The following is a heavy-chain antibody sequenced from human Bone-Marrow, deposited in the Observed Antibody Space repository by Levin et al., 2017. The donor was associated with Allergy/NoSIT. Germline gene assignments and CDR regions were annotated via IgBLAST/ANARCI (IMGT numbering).Heavy chain of an antibody. V-gene: IGHV3-7*01. Sequence: QSGGSLRLSCAASGFTFSSHWMTWVRQAPGKGLEWVANIKQDGSEKYYVDSVKGRFTISRDNVKNSLYLQMNSLRAEDTAVYYCARAYLDFYGSGSLAPWGQGTLVTVSS. CDR2: IKQDGSEK. J-gene: IGHJ5*02. D-gene: IGHD3-10*01. CDR1: GFTFSSHW. CDR3: ARAYLDFYGSGSLAP.